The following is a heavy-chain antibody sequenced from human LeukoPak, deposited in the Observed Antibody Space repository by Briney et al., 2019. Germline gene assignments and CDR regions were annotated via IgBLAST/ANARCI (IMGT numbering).Heavy chain of an antibody. V-gene: IGHV3-53*01. CDR1: GFTFSSYY. CDR3: ARVRGVYYYYGMDV. D-gene: IGHD2-8*01. Sequence: GGSLRLSCAASGFTFSSYYMTWVRQAPGKGLEWVSIIYSGGRTFYAGSVKGRFTISRDNSKSTLYLQMNSLRAEDTAVYYCARVRGVYYYYGMDVWGQGTTVTVS. J-gene: IGHJ6*02. CDR2: IYSGGRT.